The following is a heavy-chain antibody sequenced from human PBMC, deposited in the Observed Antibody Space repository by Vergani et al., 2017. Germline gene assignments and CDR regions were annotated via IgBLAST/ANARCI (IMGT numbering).Heavy chain of an antibody. D-gene: IGHD4-23*01. CDR3: VRDRRPEVVNIFDY. Sequence: QVQLVESGGGVVQPGESLRLSCAASGFPFSTYGMHWVRQAPGKGLEWVAFIQKDGIDKFYADSVKGRFTIARDNSKNTLFLQMNSLRAEDTAVYYCVRDRRPEVVNIFDYWGRGTLVTVSS. CDR2: IQKDGIDK. J-gene: IGHJ4*02. V-gene: IGHV3-30*02. CDR1: GFPFSTYG.